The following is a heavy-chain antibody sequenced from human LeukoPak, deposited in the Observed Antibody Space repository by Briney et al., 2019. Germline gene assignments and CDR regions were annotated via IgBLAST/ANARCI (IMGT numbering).Heavy chain of an antibody. CDR1: GFTFSSYS. V-gene: IGHV3-21*01. Sequence: GGPLGLSCAASGFTFSSYSMNWVRRAPEKGLKGVSSISSSSSYIYYADSVKSRFTISRDNAKNSLYLQMNSLRAEDTAVYYCARDLRDSSGYSAHPFDYWGQGTLVTVSS. D-gene: IGHD3-22*01. CDR2: ISSSSSYI. J-gene: IGHJ4*02. CDR3: ARDLRDSSGYSAHPFDY.